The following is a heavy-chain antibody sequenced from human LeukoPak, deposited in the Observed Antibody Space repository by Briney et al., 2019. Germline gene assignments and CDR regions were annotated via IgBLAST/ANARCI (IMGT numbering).Heavy chain of an antibody. CDR3: AKDRQYRGYQDYFGMDV. CDR1: GFTFSSYA. J-gene: IGHJ6*02. CDR2: ISDSGGST. Sequence: GGSLRLSCAASGFTFSSYAMSWVRQAPGRGLEWVSVISDSGGSTYYADSVKGRFTISRDNTKNTLYLQTNSLRAQEPAVYYCAKDRQYRGYQDYFGMDVWGQGTTVTVSS. V-gene: IGHV3-23*01. D-gene: IGHD1-26*01.